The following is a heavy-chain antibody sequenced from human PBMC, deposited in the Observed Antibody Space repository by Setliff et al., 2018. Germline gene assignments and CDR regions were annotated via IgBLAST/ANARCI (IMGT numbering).Heavy chain of an antibody. CDR2: LFDGGSA. Sequence: SETLSLTCAVSGYSISNGFYWDWIRPSPVKGLEWIGSLFDGGSAYYSPSLKSRASISLDASKNQFALKLTSATAADTAVYYCARDPHYDPTYSLPGHAFDVGGQGIMGTVSS. J-gene: IGHJ3*01. CDR3: ARDPHYDPTYSLPGHAFDV. CDR1: GYSISNGFY. V-gene: IGHV4-38-2*02. D-gene: IGHD3-22*01.